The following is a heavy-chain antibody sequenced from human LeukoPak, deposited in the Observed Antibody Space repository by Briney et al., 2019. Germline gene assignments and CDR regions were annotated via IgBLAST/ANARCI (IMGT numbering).Heavy chain of an antibody. CDR1: GFTFSDYY. D-gene: IGHD1-1*01. J-gene: IGHJ3*02. CDR2: IYHSGST. V-gene: IGHV4-34*01. Sequence: HPGGSLRLSCAASGFTFSDYYMSWIRQPPGKGLEWIGEIYHSGSTNYNPSLKSRATISVDTSKNQFSLKLSSVTAADTAVYYCARDRVPYDAFDIWGQGTMVTVSS. CDR3: ARDRVPYDAFDI.